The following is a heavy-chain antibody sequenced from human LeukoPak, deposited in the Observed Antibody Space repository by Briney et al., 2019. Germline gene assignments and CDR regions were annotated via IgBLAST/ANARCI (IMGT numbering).Heavy chain of an antibody. V-gene: IGHV1-2*02. CDR1: GYTFTGYY. CDR2: INPNSGGT. CDR3: ARFPEATYGDYYYGMDV. D-gene: IGHD4-17*01. Sequence: ASVKVSCKASGYTFTGYYMHWARQAPGQGLEWMGWINPNSGGTNYAQKFQGRVTMTRDTSISTAYMELSRLRSDDTAVYYCARFPEATYGDYYYGMDVWGQGTTVTVSS. J-gene: IGHJ6*02.